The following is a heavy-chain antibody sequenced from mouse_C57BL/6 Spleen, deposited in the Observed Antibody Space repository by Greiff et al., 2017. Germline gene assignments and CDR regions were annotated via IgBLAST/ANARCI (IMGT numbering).Heavy chain of an antibody. CDR3: TRVDYYGSSSYAMDY. J-gene: IGHJ4*01. CDR1: GYTFTDYE. D-gene: IGHD1-1*01. V-gene: IGHV1-15*01. CDR2: IDPETGGT. Sequence: QVQLQQSGAELVRPGASVTLSCKASGYTFTDYEMHWVKQTPVHGLEWIGAIDPETGGTAYNQKFKGKAILTADKSSSTAYMELRLLTSEDSAVYYCTRVDYYGSSSYAMDYWGQGTSVTVSS.